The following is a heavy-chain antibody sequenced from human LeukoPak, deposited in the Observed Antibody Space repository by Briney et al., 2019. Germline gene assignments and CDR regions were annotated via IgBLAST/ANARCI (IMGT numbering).Heavy chain of an antibody. Sequence: SVKVSCKASGGTFSSYAISWVRQALGQGLEWMGRIIPILGIANYAQKFQGRVTITADKSTSTAYMELSSLRSEDTAVYYCAREPWDFSRNVGATPAGAFDIWGQGTMVTVSS. CDR2: IIPILGIA. V-gene: IGHV1-69*04. CDR3: AREPWDFSRNVGATPAGAFDI. D-gene: IGHD1-26*01. J-gene: IGHJ3*02. CDR1: GGTFSSYA.